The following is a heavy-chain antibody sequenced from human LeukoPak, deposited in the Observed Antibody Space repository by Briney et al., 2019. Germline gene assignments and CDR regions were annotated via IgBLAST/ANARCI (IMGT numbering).Heavy chain of an antibody. CDR1: GYTFTSYD. CDR3: ARKLGYCSSTSCYYWFDP. Sequence: ASVKVSCKASGYTFTSYDINWVRQATGQGLEWMGWMNPNSGNTGYAQKFQGRVTITRNTSISTAYMEVSSLRSEDTAVYYCARKLGYCSSTSCYYWFDPWGQGTLVTVSS. V-gene: IGHV1-8*03. D-gene: IGHD2-2*01. CDR2: MNPNSGNT. J-gene: IGHJ5*02.